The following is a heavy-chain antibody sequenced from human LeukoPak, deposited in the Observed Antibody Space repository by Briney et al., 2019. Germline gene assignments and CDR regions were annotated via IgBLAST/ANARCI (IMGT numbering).Heavy chain of an antibody. CDR3: AKDNCQGFCELVVAATLDY. D-gene: IGHD2-15*01. Sequence: GGSLRLSCAASGFTFTSYGMHWVRQAPGKGLEWMAVISYDGSNKYYADSVKGRFTISRDNSKNTLYLQMNSLRAEDTAVYYCAKDNCQGFCELVVAATLDYWGQGTLVTVSS. CDR1: GFTFTSYG. CDR2: ISYDGSNK. V-gene: IGHV3-30*18. J-gene: IGHJ4*02.